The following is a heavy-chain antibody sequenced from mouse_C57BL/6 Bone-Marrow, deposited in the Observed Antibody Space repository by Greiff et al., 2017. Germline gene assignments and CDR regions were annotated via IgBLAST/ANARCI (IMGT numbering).Heavy chain of an antibody. CDR3: ARSGLGRYFDV. CDR2: IYPRSGNT. Sequence: QVQLKQSGAELARPGASVKLSCKASGYTFTSYGISWVKQRTGQGLEWIGEIYPRSGNTYYNEKFKGKATLTADKSSSTAYMELRSLTSEDSAVYFCARSGLGRYFDVWGTGTTVTGSS. CDR1: GYTFTSYG. J-gene: IGHJ1*03. D-gene: IGHD3-3*01. V-gene: IGHV1-81*01.